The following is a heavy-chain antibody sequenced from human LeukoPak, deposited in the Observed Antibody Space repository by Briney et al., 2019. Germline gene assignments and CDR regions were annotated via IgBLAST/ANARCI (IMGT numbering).Heavy chain of an antibody. CDR3: ARVRSGSSAGNYGMDV. V-gene: IGHV3-74*01. Sequence: GGSLRLSCAASGFTFSSYWMHWVRKAPGKGLVWVSRINSDGSSTSYADSVKGRFTISRDNAKNTLYLQMNSLRVEDTAVYYCARVRSGSSAGNYGMDVWGQGTTVTVSS. CDR2: INSDGSST. J-gene: IGHJ6*02. D-gene: IGHD1-26*01. CDR1: GFTFSSYW.